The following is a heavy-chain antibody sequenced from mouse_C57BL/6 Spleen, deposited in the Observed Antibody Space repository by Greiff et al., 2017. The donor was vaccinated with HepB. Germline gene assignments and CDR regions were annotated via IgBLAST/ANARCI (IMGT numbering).Heavy chain of an antibody. CDR1: GFTFSSYA. D-gene: IGHD2-5*01. CDR2: ISDGGSYT. Sequence: EVHLVESGGGLVKPGGSLKLSCAASGFTFSSYAMSWVRQTPEKRLEWVATISDGGSYTYYPDNVKGRFTISRDNAKNNLYLQMSHLKSEDTAMYYCARGGNSNYLYAMDYWGQGTSVTVSS. V-gene: IGHV5-4*01. CDR3: ARGGNSNYLYAMDY. J-gene: IGHJ4*01.